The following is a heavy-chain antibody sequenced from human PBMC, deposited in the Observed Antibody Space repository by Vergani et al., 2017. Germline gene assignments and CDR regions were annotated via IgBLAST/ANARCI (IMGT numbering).Heavy chain of an antibody. J-gene: IGHJ4*02. CDR2: IYHSGST. Sequence: QVQLQESGPGLVKPSETLSLTCTVSGYSISSGYYWGWIRQPPGKGLEWIGSIYHSGSTYYNPSLKSRVTISVDTSKNQFSLNLSSVTAADTAVYYCAYGDYYFDYWGQGTLVTVSS. V-gene: IGHV4-38-2*02. CDR3: AYGDYYFDY. CDR1: GYSISSGYY. D-gene: IGHD4-17*01.